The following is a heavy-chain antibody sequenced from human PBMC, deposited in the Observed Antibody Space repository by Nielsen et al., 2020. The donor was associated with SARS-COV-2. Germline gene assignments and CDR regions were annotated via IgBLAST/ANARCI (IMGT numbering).Heavy chain of an antibody. CDR3: AREGGSTWDYYFDY. D-gene: IGHD1-26*01. CDR2: ISSSSSHI. J-gene: IGHJ4*02. CDR1: RFTFSTYS. Sequence: GESLKISCAASRFTFSTYSMNWVRQAPGKGLEWVSSISSSSSHIFYADSVNGRFTISRDNAKNSLFLLMNSLRAEDTAVYYCAREGGSTWDYYFDYWGQGTLVTVSS. V-gene: IGHV3-21*04.